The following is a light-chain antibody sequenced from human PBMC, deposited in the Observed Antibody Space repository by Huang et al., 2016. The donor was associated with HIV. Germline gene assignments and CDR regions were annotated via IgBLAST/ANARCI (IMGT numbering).Light chain of an antibody. V-gene: IGKV1-39*01. Sequence: DIQMTQSPSSLSASVGDRVTITCRASERVNSYLNWYQQKPGKAPKLLIYTASSLQSGVPSRFSGSGSGTDFTLTISSLQPEDFATYYCQQTYSTPHTFGPGTKVDIK. CDR2: TAS. CDR3: QQTYSTPHT. CDR1: ERVNSY. J-gene: IGKJ3*01.